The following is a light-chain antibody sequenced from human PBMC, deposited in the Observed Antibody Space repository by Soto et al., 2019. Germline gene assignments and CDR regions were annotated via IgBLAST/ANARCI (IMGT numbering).Light chain of an antibody. V-gene: IGKV3-11*01. J-gene: IGKJ4*01. CDR1: QSVSSY. CDR3: QQRSNWPQLT. Sequence: EIVLTQSPATLSLSPGETATLSCRASQSVSSYLAWYQQKPGQAPRLLIYDASNRATGIPARFSGSGSGTDFTLTISSLEPEDFAVYYCQQRSNWPQLTFGGGTKVEIK. CDR2: DAS.